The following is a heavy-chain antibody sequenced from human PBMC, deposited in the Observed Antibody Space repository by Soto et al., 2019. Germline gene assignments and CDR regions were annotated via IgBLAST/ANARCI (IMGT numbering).Heavy chain of an antibody. CDR3: PSQGIAVAGGVY. V-gene: IGHV1-69*01. Sequence: QVQLVQSGAEVEKPGSSGKVSCKASGGTFSSYAISWVRQAPGQGLEWMGGIIPIFGTANYAQKFQGRVTNTADESTSTAYMELSSLRSEDTAVYYCPSQGIAVAGGVYWGQGTLVTVSS. D-gene: IGHD6-19*01. CDR2: IIPIFGTA. J-gene: IGHJ4*02. CDR1: GGTFSSYA.